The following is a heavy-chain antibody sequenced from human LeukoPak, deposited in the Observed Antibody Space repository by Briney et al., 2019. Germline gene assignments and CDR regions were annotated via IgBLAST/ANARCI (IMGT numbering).Heavy chain of an antibody. CDR2: IYYSGST. Sequence: SETLSLTCSVSGGSISSFYWSWIRQPPGKGLEWIGYIYYSGSTNYNPSLKSRVTISVDASKNQFSLKLSSVTAADTAVYYCARDSELPQRRDAFDIWGQGTMVTVSS. CDR1: GGSISSFY. CDR3: ARDSELPQRRDAFDI. D-gene: IGHD2-15*01. V-gene: IGHV4-59*01. J-gene: IGHJ3*02.